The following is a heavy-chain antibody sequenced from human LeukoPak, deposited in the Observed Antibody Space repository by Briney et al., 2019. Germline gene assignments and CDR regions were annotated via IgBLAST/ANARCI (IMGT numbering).Heavy chain of an antibody. V-gene: IGHV4-4*02. Sequence: SETLSLTCGVSGGSVSSTNWWTWIRQPPGKGLEWIGEVHLDGRTNFDPSLKSRLTMSVDLSENHVSLKLTSVTAADTAVYYCAREGGFYRPLDYSGQGTLVTVSS. CDR1: GGSVSSTNW. D-gene: IGHD6-25*01. CDR2: VHLDGRT. J-gene: IGHJ4*02. CDR3: AREGGFYRPLDY.